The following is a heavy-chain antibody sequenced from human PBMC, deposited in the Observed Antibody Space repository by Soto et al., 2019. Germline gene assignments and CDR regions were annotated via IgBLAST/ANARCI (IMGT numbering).Heavy chain of an antibody. V-gene: IGHV4-59*01. CDR1: GGSISSYY. CDR2: IYYSGST. D-gene: IGHD2-2*01. J-gene: IGHJ5*02. CDR3: ARGFLDIVVVPAAGGRWFDP. Sequence: QVQLQESGPGLVKPSETLSLTCTVSGGSISSYYWSWIRQPPGKGLEWIGYIYYSGSTNYNPSLKSRVTISVDTSKNQFSLKLSSVTAADTAVYYCARGFLDIVVVPAAGGRWFDPWGQGTLVTVSS.